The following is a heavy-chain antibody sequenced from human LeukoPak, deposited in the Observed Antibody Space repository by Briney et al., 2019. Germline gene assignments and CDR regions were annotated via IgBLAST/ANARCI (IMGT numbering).Heavy chain of an antibody. CDR1: GGSISSGDYY. CDR3: ARVMYCSSTSCYDFDP. CDR2: IYYSGST. V-gene: IGHV4-30-4*01. Sequence: ASETLSLTCTVSGGSISSGDYYWSWIRQPPGKGLEWIGYIYYSGSTYYNPSLKSRVTISVDTSKNQFSLKLSSVTAADTAVYYCARVMYCSSTSCYDFDPWGQGTLVTVSS. D-gene: IGHD2-2*01. J-gene: IGHJ5*02.